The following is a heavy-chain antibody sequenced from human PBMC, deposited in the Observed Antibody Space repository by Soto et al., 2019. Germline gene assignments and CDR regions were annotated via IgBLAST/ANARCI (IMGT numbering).Heavy chain of an antibody. CDR1: GFTFSSYA. CDR3: ARDSYSSSSYWFDP. CDR2: ISYDGSNK. Sequence: QVQLVESGGGVVQPGRSLRLSCAASGFTFSSYAMHWVRQAPGKGLEWVAVISYDGSNKYYADSVKGRFTISRDNSKNTLYLQMNSLRAEDTAVYYWARDSYSSSSYWFDPWGQGTLVTVSS. D-gene: IGHD6-6*01. J-gene: IGHJ5*02. V-gene: IGHV3-30-3*01.